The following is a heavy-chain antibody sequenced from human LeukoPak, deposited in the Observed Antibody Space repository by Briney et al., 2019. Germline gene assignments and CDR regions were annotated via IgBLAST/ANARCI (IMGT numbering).Heavy chain of an antibody. Sequence: GGSLRLSCTASGFTFGDYAMSWVRQAPGKGLEWVGFIRSKAYGGTTEYAASVKGRFTISRDDSKSIAYLQMNSLKTEDTAVYYCTRALSSTVVTPDDYWGQGTLVTVFS. CDR3: TRALSSTVVTPDDY. CDR1: GFTFGDYA. CDR2: IRSKAYGGTT. J-gene: IGHJ4*02. D-gene: IGHD4-23*01. V-gene: IGHV3-49*04.